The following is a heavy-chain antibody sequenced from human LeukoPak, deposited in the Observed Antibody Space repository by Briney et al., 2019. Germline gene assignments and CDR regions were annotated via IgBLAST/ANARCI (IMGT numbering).Heavy chain of an antibody. CDR2: INHSGST. J-gene: IGHJ4*02. V-gene: IGHV4-34*01. CDR3: ASSPAKDFDY. Sequence: SETLSLTCAVCGGSFSGYYWSWIRQPPGKGLEWIGEINHSGSTNYNPSLKSRVTISVDTSKNQFSLKLSSVTAADTAVYYCASSPAKDFDYWGQGTLVTVSS. CDR1: GGSFSGYY.